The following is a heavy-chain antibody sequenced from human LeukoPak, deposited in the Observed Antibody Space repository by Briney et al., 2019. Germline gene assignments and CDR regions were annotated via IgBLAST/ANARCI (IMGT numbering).Heavy chain of an antibody. D-gene: IGHD3-22*01. CDR2: MYSGGST. Sequence: PSETLSLTCTVSGGSISSYYWSWIRQPPGKGLEWVSVMYSGGSTYYADSVKGRFTISRDISKNTLYLQMNSLRAEDTAVYYCARDSMSSGSYFGLDYWGQGTLVTVSS. J-gene: IGHJ4*02. CDR3: ARDSMSSGSYFGLDY. CDR1: GGSISSYY. V-gene: IGHV3-66*01.